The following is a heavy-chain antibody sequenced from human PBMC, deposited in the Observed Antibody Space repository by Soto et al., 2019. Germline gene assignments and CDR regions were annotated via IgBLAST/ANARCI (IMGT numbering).Heavy chain of an antibody. J-gene: IGHJ5*02. D-gene: IGHD3-9*01. V-gene: IGHV1-2*02. CDR2: INPNSGGT. CDR1: GYTFTGYY. CDR3: AGYGYSNDILTGYFS. Sequence: ASVKVSCKASGYTFTGYYMHWVREAPGQGLEWMGWINPNSGGTNYAQKFQGRVTMTRDTSISTAYMELSRLRSDDTAVYYCAGYGYSNDILTGYFSWGQGTLVTVS.